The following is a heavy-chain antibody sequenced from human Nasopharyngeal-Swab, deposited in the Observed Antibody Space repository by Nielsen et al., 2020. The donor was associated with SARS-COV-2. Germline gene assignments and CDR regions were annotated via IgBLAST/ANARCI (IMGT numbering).Heavy chain of an antibody. D-gene: IGHD2-21*01. CDR3: ARQAAYCGGDCFDY. CDR1: GYTLTSYG. V-gene: IGHV1-18*01. Sequence: ASVNVSCKASGYTLTSYGISWVRQAPGQGLEWMGWISAYNGNTNYAQKLQGRVTMTTDTSTSTAYMELRSLRSDDTAVYYCARQAAYCGGDCFDYWGQGTLVTVSS. CDR2: ISAYNGNT. J-gene: IGHJ4*02.